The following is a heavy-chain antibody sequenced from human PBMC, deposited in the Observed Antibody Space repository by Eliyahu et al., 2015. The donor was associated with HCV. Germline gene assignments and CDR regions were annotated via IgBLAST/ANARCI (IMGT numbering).Heavy chain of an antibody. CDR3: AKDRVGAIQKDPGNGQYYYYGMDV. J-gene: IGHJ6*02. D-gene: IGHD1-26*01. Sequence: VKGRFTISRDNSKNTLYLQMNSLRAEDTAVYYCAKDRVGAIQKDPGNGQYYYYGMDVWGQGTTVTVSS. V-gene: IGHV3-30*02.